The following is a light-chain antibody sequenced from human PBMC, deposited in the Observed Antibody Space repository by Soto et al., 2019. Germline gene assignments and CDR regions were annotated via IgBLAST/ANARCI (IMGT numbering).Light chain of an antibody. V-gene: IGKV3-15*01. CDR3: QQYNSWPPNT. CDR1: QSVSGK. J-gene: IGKJ3*01. CDR2: GAS. Sequence: EIVMTQSPATLSVSPGERATLSCRASQSVSGKLAWYQQKPGQAPRLLIYGASTRATGVPARFSGSGSGTDFTLTIGSLQSEDFAVYYCQQYNSWPPNTFGPGTKVDV.